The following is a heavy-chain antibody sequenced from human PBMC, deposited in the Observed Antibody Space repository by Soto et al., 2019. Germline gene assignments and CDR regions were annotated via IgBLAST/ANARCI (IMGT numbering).Heavy chain of an antibody. V-gene: IGHV3-21*01. CDR3: ATQSPRGSYMFDH. D-gene: IGHD1-26*01. CDR1: GFTFSTYS. J-gene: IGHJ4*02. Sequence: PGGSLRLSCVDSGFTFSTYSMNWVRQAPGKGLEWVSYISTSSSYIYYADSVKGRFTISRDNAKNSLFLQMNSLRAEDTAVYYCATQSPRGSYMFDHRGQGTLVTVSS. CDR2: ISTSSSYI.